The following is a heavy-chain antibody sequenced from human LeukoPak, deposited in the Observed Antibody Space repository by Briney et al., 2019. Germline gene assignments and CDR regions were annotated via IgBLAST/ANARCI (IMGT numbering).Heavy chain of an antibody. Sequence: GGSLRLSCAASGFTFSSYGMHWVRQAPGQGLEWMGWINPNSGSTNYAQKFQGRVTMTRDTSISTAYMELSRLRSDDTAVYYCARAGGLRPGGNWFDPWGQGTLVTVSS. J-gene: IGHJ5*02. CDR2: INPNSGST. CDR3: ARAGGLRPGGNWFDP. V-gene: IGHV1-2*02. D-gene: IGHD2-8*02. CDR1: GFTFSSYG.